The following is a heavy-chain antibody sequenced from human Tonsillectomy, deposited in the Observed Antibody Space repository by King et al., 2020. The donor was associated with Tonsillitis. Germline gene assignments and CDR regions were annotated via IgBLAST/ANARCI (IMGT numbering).Heavy chain of an antibody. V-gene: IGHV1-18*01. Sequence: VQLVESGAEVKKPGASVKVSCKASGYTFTNYGISWVRQAPGQGLEWMGWISAYNGNTNYPQKLQGRVTMATDTSASTAYMELRSLRSDDTAVYYCAGLRLGSTNYSYYGMDVWGQGTTVTVSS. J-gene: IGHJ6*02. CDR1: GYTFTNYG. CDR3: AGLRLGSTNYSYYGMDV. CDR2: ISAYNGNT. D-gene: IGHD4-17*01.